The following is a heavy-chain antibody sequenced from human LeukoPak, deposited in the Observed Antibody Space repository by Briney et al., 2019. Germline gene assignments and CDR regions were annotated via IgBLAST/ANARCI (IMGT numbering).Heavy chain of an antibody. D-gene: IGHD2-15*01. J-gene: IGHJ6*04. CDR3: AKDGDDIVVVVAAPAV. V-gene: IGHV3-23*01. CDR1: GFTFSSYG. CDR2: IGGRGDTT. Sequence: GGSLRLSCAASGFTFSSYGMSWVRQAPGKGLEWVSAIGGRGDTTYYTDSVKGRFTISRDNSKNTLYLQMNSLRADDTAIYYCAKDGDDIVVVVAAPAVWGKGTTVTVSS.